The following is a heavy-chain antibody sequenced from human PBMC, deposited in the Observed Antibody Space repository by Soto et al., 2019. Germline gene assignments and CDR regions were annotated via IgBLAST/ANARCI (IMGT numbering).Heavy chain of an antibody. Sequence: QVQLVQSGAEVKKPGASVKVSCKASGYTFTSYGFSWVRQAPGQGLEWMGWISAYNGDTNFAQKLQGRVTMTTDTSTSTAYMGLRSLRSDDTALYYCARERGYGSGSYFDYWGQGTLVTVSS. CDR1: GYTFTSYG. V-gene: IGHV1-18*01. D-gene: IGHD3-10*01. J-gene: IGHJ4*02. CDR3: ARERGYGSGSYFDY. CDR2: ISAYNGDT.